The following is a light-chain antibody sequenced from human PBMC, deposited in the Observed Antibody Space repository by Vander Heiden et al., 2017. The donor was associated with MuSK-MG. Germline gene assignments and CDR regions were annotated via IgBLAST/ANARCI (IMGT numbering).Light chain of an antibody. V-gene: IGKV1-39*01. Sequence: DIQMTQSPSSLSASVGDRVTITCRASQTIANFLNWYQQKPGRAPNLLIYAASTLQTGVPYRFSGNGSGTDFALTSRRLQPEDFANYYWQQNYITRTFGRGTKVEVK. CDR3: QQNYITRT. CDR2: AAS. CDR1: QTIANF. J-gene: IGKJ1*01.